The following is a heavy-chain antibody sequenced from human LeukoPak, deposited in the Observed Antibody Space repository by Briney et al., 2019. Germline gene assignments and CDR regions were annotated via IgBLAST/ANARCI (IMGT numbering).Heavy chain of an antibody. CDR2: INTNTGNP. Sequence: GSSVKVSCKASGYTFTSYAMNWVRQAPGQGLEWMGWINTNTGNPTYAQGFTGRFVFSLDTSVSTAYLQISSLKAEDTAVYYCARRRITMVRGVINIVWFDPWGQGTLVTVSS. V-gene: IGHV7-4-1*02. CDR3: ARRRITMVRGVINIVWFDP. J-gene: IGHJ5*02. D-gene: IGHD3-10*01. CDR1: GYTFTSYA.